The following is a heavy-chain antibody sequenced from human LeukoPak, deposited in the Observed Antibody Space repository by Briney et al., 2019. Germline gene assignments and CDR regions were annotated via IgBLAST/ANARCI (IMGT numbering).Heavy chain of an antibody. CDR3: AKGSYYDILTGYYYYFDY. V-gene: IGHV3-23*01. CDR2: ISGSGGST. Sequence: GGSLRLSCAASGFTFSSYAMSWVRQAPGKGLEWVSAISGSGGSTYYADSVKGRFTISRDNSKNTLYLQMNSLSAEDTAVYYCAKGSYYDILTGYYYYFDYWGQGTLVTVSS. CDR1: GFTFSSYA. D-gene: IGHD3-9*01. J-gene: IGHJ4*02.